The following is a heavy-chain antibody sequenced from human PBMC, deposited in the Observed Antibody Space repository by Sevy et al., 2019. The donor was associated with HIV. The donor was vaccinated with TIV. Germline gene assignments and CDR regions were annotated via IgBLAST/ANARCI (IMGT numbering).Heavy chain of an antibody. J-gene: IGHJ5*02. D-gene: IGHD2-2*01. CDR2: ISSSGSTI. CDR1: GFTFSDYY. CDR3: ARVPSDCSSTSCHDWFDP. V-gene: IGHV3-11*01. Sequence: GGFLRLSCAASGFTFSDYYMSWIRQAPGKGLEWVSYISSSGSTIYYADSVKGRFTISRDNAKNSLYLQMNSLRAEDTAVYYCARVPSDCSSTSCHDWFDPWGQGTLVTVSS.